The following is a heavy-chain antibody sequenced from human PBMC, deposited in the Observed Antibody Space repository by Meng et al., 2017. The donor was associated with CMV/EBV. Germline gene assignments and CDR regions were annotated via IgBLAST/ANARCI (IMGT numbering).Heavy chain of an antibody. CDR3: ARGDSYNYYYYYGMDV. Sequence: SVKVSCKASGDTFSSYAISWVRQAPGQGLEWMGGIIPIFGTANYAQKFQGRVTIATDESTSTAYMELSSLRSEDTAVYYCARGDSYNYYYYYGMDVWGQGTTVTVSS. CDR2: IIPIFGTA. D-gene: IGHD2-21*01. V-gene: IGHV1-69*05. CDR1: GDTFSSYA. J-gene: IGHJ6*02.